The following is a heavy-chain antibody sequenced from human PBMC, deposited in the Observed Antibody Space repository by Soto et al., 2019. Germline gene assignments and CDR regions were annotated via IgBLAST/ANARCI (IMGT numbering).Heavy chain of an antibody. CDR2: ISNDGSAQ. D-gene: IGHD3-22*01. J-gene: IGHJ1*01. CDR1: GFTFSTSV. Sequence: QVQLVESGGDIVQPGGSLRLSCAASGFTFSTSVIHWVRLTPGKGLEWVAAISNDGSAQHYTDSVKGRFTISRDNSKNPSSLQMDSLIPDDAAAYNCAGVDYSSGHAGTLQHWGVGTLVTFSS. V-gene: IGHV3-30-3*01. CDR3: AGVDYSSGHAGTLQH.